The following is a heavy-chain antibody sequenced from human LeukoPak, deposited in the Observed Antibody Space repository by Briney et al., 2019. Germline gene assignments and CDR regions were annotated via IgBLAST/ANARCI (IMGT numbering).Heavy chain of an antibody. D-gene: IGHD3-10*01. Sequence: MTSETLSLTCAVYGGSFSGYYWSWIRQPPGKGLEWIGEINHSGSTNYNPSLKSRVTISVDTSKNQFSLKLSSVTAADTAVYYCARGRITMVRGAIDYWGQGTLVTVSS. CDR1: GGSFSGYY. CDR2: INHSGST. J-gene: IGHJ4*02. V-gene: IGHV4-34*01. CDR3: ARGRITMVRGAIDY.